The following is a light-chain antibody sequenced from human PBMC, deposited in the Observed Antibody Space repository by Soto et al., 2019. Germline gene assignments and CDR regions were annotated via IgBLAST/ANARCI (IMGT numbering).Light chain of an antibody. Sequence: DIVMTQSPLSLRVTPGEPASISCRSSQSLLQSEGYNYLDWYLQKTGQSPQLLIYLGSNRASGVPDRFSGSGSGTDFTLRISRVEAEDVGVYYCMQALPTPPYTFGQGTKLEIK. CDR1: QSLLQSEGYNY. CDR2: LGS. J-gene: IGKJ2*01. CDR3: MQALPTPPYT. V-gene: IGKV2-28*01.